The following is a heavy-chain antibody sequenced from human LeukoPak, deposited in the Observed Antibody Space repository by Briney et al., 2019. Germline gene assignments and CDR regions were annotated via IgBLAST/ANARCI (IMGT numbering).Heavy chain of an antibody. J-gene: IGHJ4*02. V-gene: IGHV3-30*02. D-gene: IGHD3-10*01. CDR1: GFTLSSYA. CDR3: AKDQGSGSYYPFFDY. Sequence: GGSLRLSCATSGFTLSSYAMNWVRQAPGKGLEWVAFIRYDGSNKYYADSVKGRFTISRDNSKNTLYLQMNSLRAEDTAVYYCAKDQGSGSYYPFFDYWGQGTLVTVSS. CDR2: IRYDGSNK.